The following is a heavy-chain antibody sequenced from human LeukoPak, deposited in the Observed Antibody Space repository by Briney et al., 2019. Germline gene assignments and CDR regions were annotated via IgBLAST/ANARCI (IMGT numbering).Heavy chain of an antibody. V-gene: IGHV3-23*01. D-gene: IGHD2-15*01. CDR3: AKTATHDHYYYYYGMDV. Sequence: GGSLRLSCAASGFTFSSYAMSWVRQAPGKGLEWVSAISGGGGSTHYADSVKGQFTISRDNSKNTLYLQMNSLRAEDTAVYYRAKTATHDHYYYYYGMDVWGQGTTVTVSS. CDR2: ISGGGGST. CDR1: GFTFSSYA. J-gene: IGHJ6*02.